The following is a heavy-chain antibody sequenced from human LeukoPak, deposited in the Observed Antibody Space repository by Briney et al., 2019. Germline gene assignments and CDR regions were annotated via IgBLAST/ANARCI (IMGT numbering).Heavy chain of an antibody. J-gene: IGHJ3*02. CDR3: ARRTSGAFAI. V-gene: IGHV3-48*03. CDR2: ISSSGSDK. Sequence: GSLRLSCAASGFPFSDHEMNWVRQAPGKGLEWVAYISSSGSDKYYRDSVKGRFTISRDNAKNSLYLQINSLKAEDTAVYYCARRTSGAFAIWGQGTKVTVSS. CDR1: GFPFSDHE.